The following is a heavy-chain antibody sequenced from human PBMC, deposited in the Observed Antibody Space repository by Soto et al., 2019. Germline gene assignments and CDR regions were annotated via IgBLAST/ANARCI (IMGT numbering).Heavy chain of an antibody. CDR3: ARDTAIPGSQDAFDI. J-gene: IGHJ3*02. Sequence: QVQLVESGGGVVQPGRSLRLSCAASGFTFSSYAMHWVRQAPGKGLEWVAVISYDGSNKYYADSVKGRFTISRDISKNTLYLQMNRLRPEDTAVYYCARDTAIPGSQDAFDIWGQGTMVTVSS. CDR1: GFTFSSYA. V-gene: IGHV3-30-3*01. CDR2: ISYDGSNK. D-gene: IGHD1-26*01.